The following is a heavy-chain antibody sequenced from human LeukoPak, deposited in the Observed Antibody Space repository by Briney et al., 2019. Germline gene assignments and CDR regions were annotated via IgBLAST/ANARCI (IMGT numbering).Heavy chain of an antibody. D-gene: IGHD3-10*01. J-gene: IGHJ4*02. V-gene: IGHV3-48*03. CDR2: ISSSGSTI. CDR1: GFTFSSYE. CDR3: ARDGASSPHYY. Sequence: PGGSLRLSCAASGFTFSSYEMNWVRQAPGEGLEWVSYISSSGSTIYYADSVKGRFTISRDNAKNSLYLQMNSLRAEDTAVYYCARDGASSPHYYWGQGTLVTVSS.